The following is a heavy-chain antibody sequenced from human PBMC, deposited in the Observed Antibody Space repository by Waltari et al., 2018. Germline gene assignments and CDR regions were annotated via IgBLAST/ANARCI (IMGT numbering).Heavy chain of an antibody. CDR1: GGTFSSYA. D-gene: IGHD6-19*01. Sequence: QVQLVQSGAEVKKPGSSVKVSCKASGGTFSSYAISWVRRAPGQGLEWMGGIIPIFGTANYAQKFQGRVTITADESTSTAYMELSSLRSEDTAVYYCARDGRAVAGPYYFDYWGQGTLVTVSS. CDR3: ARDGRAVAGPYYFDY. CDR2: IIPIFGTA. J-gene: IGHJ4*02. V-gene: IGHV1-69*01.